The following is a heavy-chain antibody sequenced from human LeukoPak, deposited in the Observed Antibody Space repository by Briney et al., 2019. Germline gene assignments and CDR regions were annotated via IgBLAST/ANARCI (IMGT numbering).Heavy chain of an antibody. CDR2: MSYDGSNK. D-gene: IGHD3-3*01. Sequence: AGGSLRLSCAASGFTFSSYGMHWVRQAPGKGLEWVAVMSYDGSNKYYADSVKGRFTISRDNSKNTLYLQMNSLRAEDTAVYYCAKLPAEEYYDFWSGYQGWFDPWGQGTLVTVSS. J-gene: IGHJ5*02. CDR3: AKLPAEEYYDFWSGYQGWFDP. V-gene: IGHV3-30*18. CDR1: GFTFSSYG.